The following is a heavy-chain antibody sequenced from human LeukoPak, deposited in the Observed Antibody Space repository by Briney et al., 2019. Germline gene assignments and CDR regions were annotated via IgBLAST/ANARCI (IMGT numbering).Heavy chain of an antibody. Sequence: SGGSLRLSCAASGFTFSDYYMSWIRQAPGKGLEWVSYISSSGSTIYYADSVKGRFTISRDNAKNSLYLQMNSLRAEDTAVYYCARERGGDLGQQLALPFAFDIWGQGTMVTVSS. V-gene: IGHV3-11*04. CDR1: GFTFSDYY. CDR2: ISSSGSTI. J-gene: IGHJ3*02. D-gene: IGHD6-13*01. CDR3: ARERGGDLGQQLALPFAFDI.